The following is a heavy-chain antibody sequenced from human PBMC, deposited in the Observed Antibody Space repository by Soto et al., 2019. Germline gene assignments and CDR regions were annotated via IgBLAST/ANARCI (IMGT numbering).Heavy chain of an antibody. CDR2: ISGSGGST. Sequence: GGSLRLSCAASGFTFSSYAMSWVRQAPGKGLEWVSAISGSGGSTYYADSVKGRFTISRDNSKNTLYLQMNSLRAEDTAVYYCAVPSGLELLYFDYWGQGTLVTVSS. J-gene: IGHJ4*02. V-gene: IGHV3-23*01. CDR1: GFTFSSYA. CDR3: AVPSGLELLYFDY. D-gene: IGHD1-7*01.